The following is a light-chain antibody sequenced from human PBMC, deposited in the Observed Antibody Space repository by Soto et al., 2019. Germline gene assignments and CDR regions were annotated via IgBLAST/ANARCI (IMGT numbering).Light chain of an antibody. J-gene: IGKJ1*01. Sequence: DIQLTQSPSTLYASVGDTVSITCRASQSIGSWLAWYQQKPGKAPKVLIYLVSSLESGVPSSFSGSGSGTEFTLTISSLQPDDFATYYCHQYDSYPETFGQGTKVELK. CDR1: QSIGSW. CDR3: HQYDSYPET. V-gene: IGKV1-5*03. CDR2: LVS.